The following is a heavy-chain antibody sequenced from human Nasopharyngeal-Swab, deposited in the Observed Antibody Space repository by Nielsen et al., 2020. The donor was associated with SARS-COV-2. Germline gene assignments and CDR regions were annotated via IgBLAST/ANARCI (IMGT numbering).Heavy chain of an antibody. CDR1: GFTFSSYG. CDR2: IWYDGSNK. V-gene: IGHV3-33*08. Sequence: GGSLRLSCAASGFTFSSYGMHWVRQAPGKGLEWVAVIWYDGSNKYYADSVKGRFTISRDNSKNTLYLQMNSLRAEDTAVYHCARGGGDSSGWHFDYWGQGTLVTVSS. CDR3: ARGGGDSSGWHFDY. D-gene: IGHD6-19*01. J-gene: IGHJ4*02.